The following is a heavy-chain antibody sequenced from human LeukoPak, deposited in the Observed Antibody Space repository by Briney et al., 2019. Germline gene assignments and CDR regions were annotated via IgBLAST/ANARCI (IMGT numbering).Heavy chain of an antibody. D-gene: IGHD5-18*01. J-gene: IGHJ4*02. CDR3: ARRYSYGLDY. V-gene: IGHV3-11*04. CDR1: GFTFSDYY. Sequence: PGGSLRLSCPASGFTFSDYYMSWIRQAPGKGLEWVSYISGSGSPIYYADSVKGRFTVSRDNAKNSLYLQISSLRAEDTAVYYCARRYSYGLDYWGQGALVTVSS. CDR2: ISGSGSPI.